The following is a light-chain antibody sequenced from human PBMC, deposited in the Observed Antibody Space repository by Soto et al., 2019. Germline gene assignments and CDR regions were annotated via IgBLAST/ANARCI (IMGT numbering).Light chain of an antibody. CDR3: CSYAGSSTLYV. J-gene: IGLJ1*01. V-gene: IGLV2-23*01. Sequence: QSVLTQPASVSGSPGQSITISCTGTSSDVGSYNLVSWYQQLPGKAPKLMLFGGTKRPSGVSSRFSGSKSGNTASLPIAGLQAEDEADYYCCSYAGSSTLYVFGTGTKVTVL. CDR2: GGT. CDR1: SSDVGSYNL.